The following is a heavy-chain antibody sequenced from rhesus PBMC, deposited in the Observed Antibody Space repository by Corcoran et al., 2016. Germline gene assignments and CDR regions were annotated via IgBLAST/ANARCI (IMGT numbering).Heavy chain of an antibody. D-gene: IGHD1-44*02. CDR1: GYATNSGYG. CDR2: SGGSDGRT. CDR3: AREVSGSQDY. V-gene: IGHV4-127*01. J-gene: IGHJ4*01. Sequence: QVQLQESGPGLVKPSETLPLTCVVSGYATNSGYGWSGIRQSPGKGLEWVGYSGGSDGRTNDIPSLKSRVPDSQDTSKNQFSLKLSSVTAADTAVYYCAREVSGSQDYWGQGVLVTVSS.